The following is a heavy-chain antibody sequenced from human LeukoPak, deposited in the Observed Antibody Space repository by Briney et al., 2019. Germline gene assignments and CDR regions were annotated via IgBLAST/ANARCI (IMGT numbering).Heavy chain of an antibody. D-gene: IGHD3-16*01. CDR2: IYNSGST. V-gene: IGHV4-59*01. CDR3: ARDLGKLDAFDI. J-gene: IGHJ3*02. CDR1: GGSISSYY. Sequence: SETLSLTCTVSGGSISSYYWSWIRQPPGKGLEWIGYIYNSGSTNYNPSLKSRVTISVDTSKNQFSLKLSSVTAADTAVYYCARDLGKLDAFDIWGQGTMVTVSS.